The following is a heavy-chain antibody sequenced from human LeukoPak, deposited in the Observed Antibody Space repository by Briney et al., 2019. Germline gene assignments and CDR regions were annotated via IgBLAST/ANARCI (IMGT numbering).Heavy chain of an antibody. CDR3: ARGRYYYDSSGYYYPADY. Sequence: SVKVSFKASGGTFSSYAISWVRQAPGQGLEWMGGIIPIFGTANYAQKFQGRVTITTDESTSTAYMELSSLRSEDTAVYYCARGRYYYDSSGYYYPADYWGQGTLVTVSS. CDR2: IIPIFGTA. J-gene: IGHJ4*02. V-gene: IGHV1-69*05. CDR1: GGTFSSYA. D-gene: IGHD3-22*01.